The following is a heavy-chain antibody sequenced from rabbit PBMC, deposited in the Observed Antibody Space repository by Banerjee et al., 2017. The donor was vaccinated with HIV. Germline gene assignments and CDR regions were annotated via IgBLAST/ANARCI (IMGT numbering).Heavy chain of an antibody. CDR3: ARDGGGNSYYAFKL. Sequence: QSLEESGGDLVKPGASLTLTCTASGFDFSSNAMCWVRQAPGKGLEWIACIYGASSGSTSYATWAKGRFTISKTSSTTVTLQMTSLTAADTATYFCARDGGGNSYYAFKLWGPGTLVTVS. D-gene: IGHD8-1*01. V-gene: IGHV1S40*01. CDR2: IYGASSGST. CDR1: GFDFSSNA. J-gene: IGHJ4*01.